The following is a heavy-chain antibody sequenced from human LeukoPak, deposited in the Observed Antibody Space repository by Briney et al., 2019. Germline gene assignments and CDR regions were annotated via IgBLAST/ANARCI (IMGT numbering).Heavy chain of an antibody. CDR1: GGSFSGYY. J-gene: IGHJ4*02. V-gene: IGHV4-34*01. CDR2: INHSGST. Sequence: SETLSLTCAVYGGSFSGYYWSWIRQPPGKGLEWIGEINHSGSTNYNPSLKSRVTISVDTSKNQFSLKLSSVTAADTAVYYCARVHYYDSSGTLDYWGQGTLVTVSS. CDR3: ARVHYYDSSGTLDY. D-gene: IGHD3-22*01.